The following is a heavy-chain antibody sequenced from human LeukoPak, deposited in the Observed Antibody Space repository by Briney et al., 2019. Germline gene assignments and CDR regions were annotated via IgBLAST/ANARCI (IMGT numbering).Heavy chain of an antibody. CDR1: GGSISSSSCY. CDR3: ARPLWLGSSLSNAFDI. Sequence: SETLSLTCTLSGGSISSSSCYWGWIRQPPGKGLEWIGSIYYSGSTYYNPSLKSRVTISVDTSKNQFFLKLSSVTAADTAVYYCARPLWLGSSLSNAFDIWGQGTMVTVSS. J-gene: IGHJ3*02. D-gene: IGHD6-6*01. V-gene: IGHV4-39*01. CDR2: IYYSGST.